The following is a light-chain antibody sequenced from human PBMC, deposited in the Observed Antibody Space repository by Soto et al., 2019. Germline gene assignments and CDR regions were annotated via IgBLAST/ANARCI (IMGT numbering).Light chain of an antibody. V-gene: IGLV3-1*01. CDR2: QDS. Sequence: SYELTQPPSVSVYPGQTASITCSGDKLGDKYACWYQQKPGQSPVLVIYQDSKRPSGIPERFSGSNSGNTATLTISGTQAMDEAYYYCQAWDSSTGVVFGGGTKLTVL. CDR3: QAWDSSTGVV. J-gene: IGLJ2*01. CDR1: KLGDKY.